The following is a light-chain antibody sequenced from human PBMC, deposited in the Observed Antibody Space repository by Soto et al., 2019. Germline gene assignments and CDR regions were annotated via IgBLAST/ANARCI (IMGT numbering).Light chain of an antibody. Sequence: QSVLTQPPSASGAPGQRVTISCSGSSSNIGSNTVNWYQQLPGTAPKLLIYTNNQRPSGVRDRFSGYRSGTSASLAISGLQSEDEADYYCAAWDDSLNGFVFGTGTKVTVL. CDR3: AAWDDSLNGFV. V-gene: IGLV1-44*01. CDR2: TNN. J-gene: IGLJ1*01. CDR1: SSNIGSNT.